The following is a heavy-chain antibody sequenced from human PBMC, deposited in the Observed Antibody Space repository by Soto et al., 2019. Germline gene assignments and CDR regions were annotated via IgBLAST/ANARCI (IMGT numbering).Heavy chain of an antibody. CDR1: GFTFSSYA. V-gene: IGHV3-23*01. D-gene: IGHD3-3*01. J-gene: IGHJ3*01. CDR2: ISGSGGST. Sequence: GGSLRLSCAASGFTFSSYAMSWVRQAPGKGLEWVSAISGSGGSTYYADSVKGRFTISRDNSKNTLYLQMNSLRAEDTALYYCAKDSGLPDFGIVMHAFDVWGQGTMVTVS. CDR3: AKDSGLPDFGIVMHAFDV.